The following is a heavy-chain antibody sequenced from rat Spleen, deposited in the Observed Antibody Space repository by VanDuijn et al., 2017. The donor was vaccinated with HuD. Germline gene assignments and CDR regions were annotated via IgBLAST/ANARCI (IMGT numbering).Heavy chain of an antibody. Sequence: VQLQESGPGLVKPSQSLSLTCSVTAYSIISSYRWNWIRKFPGNKLEWMGHINSAGTTTHNPSLKSRISITRDTSKNQFSLQVDSVSTEDTATYYCARSRYNNYVMDAWGQGASVTVSA. CDR1: AYSIISSYR. D-gene: IGHD1-10*01. CDR2: INSAGTT. V-gene: IGHV3-3*01. J-gene: IGHJ4*01. CDR3: ARSRYNNYVMDA.